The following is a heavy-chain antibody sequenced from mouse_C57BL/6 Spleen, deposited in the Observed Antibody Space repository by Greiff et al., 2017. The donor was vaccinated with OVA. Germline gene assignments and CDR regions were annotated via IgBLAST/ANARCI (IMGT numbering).Heavy chain of an antibody. D-gene: IGHD1-1*01. J-gene: IGHJ2*01. CDR2: ILPGSGST. V-gene: IGHV1-9*01. CDR1: GYTFTGYW. Sequence: LMEPGASVKLSCKATGYTFTGYWIEWVKQRPGHGLEWIGEILPGSGSTNYNEKFKGKATFTADTSSNTAYMQLSSLTTEDSAIYYCARWPITTVVAHFDDWGQGTTLTVSS. CDR3: ARWPITTVVAHFDD.